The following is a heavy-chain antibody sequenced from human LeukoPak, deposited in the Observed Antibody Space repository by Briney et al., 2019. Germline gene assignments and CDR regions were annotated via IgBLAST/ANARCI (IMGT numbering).Heavy chain of an antibody. CDR1: GFTFSSYS. Sequence: GGSLRLSCAASGFTFSSYSMNWVRQAPGKGLEWVSSISSSSSYIYYADSVKGRFTISRDNAKNSLYLQMNSLRAEDTAVYYCARDLYYGSGSYYHDYWGQGTLVTVSS. D-gene: IGHD3-10*01. V-gene: IGHV3-21*01. J-gene: IGHJ4*02. CDR3: ARDLYYGSGSYYHDY. CDR2: ISSSSSYI.